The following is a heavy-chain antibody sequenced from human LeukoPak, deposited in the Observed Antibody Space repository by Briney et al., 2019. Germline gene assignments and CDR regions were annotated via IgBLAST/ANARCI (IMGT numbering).Heavy chain of an antibody. D-gene: IGHD3-10*01. J-gene: IGHJ6*03. CDR1: GGSISTYW. CDR2: IFYSGYT. CDR3: ARTTMVRGTYYMDV. V-gene: IGHV4-59*01. Sequence: SQTLSLTCSVSGGSISTYWWSWIRQSPGKGLEWIGNIFYSGYTNYNPSLKSRVTISVDTSKKQFSLKLSSVTAADTAVYYCARTTMVRGTYYMDVWGKGTTVTISS.